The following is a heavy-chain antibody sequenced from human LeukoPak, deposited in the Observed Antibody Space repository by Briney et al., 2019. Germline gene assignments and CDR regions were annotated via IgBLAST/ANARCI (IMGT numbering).Heavy chain of an antibody. CDR2: IYETGST. V-gene: IGHV4-39*01. D-gene: IGHD3-9*01. CDR3: VRPDDNSFDF. J-gene: IGHJ3*01. CDR1: GGSLSSSSYY. Sequence: SSETLSLTCSVSGGSLSSSSYYWGWIRQPPGRGLEWIGNIYETGSTNYNPSLKSRVTISVDTSKNQFSLKLSSVTAADTAVYYCVRPDDNSFDFWGQGTMVTVSS.